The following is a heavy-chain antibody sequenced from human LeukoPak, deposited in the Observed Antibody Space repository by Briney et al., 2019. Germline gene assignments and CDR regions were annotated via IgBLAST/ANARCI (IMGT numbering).Heavy chain of an antibody. CDR1: GFTLSSYW. V-gene: IGHV3-74*01. CDR2: INSDGSST. Sequence: GGSLRLSCAASGFTLSSYWMHWVRQAPGKGLVWVSRINSDGSSTSYADSVKGRFTISRDNAKNTLYLQMNSLRAEDTAVYYCAREAPRGIAAAGTSWFDPWGQGTLVTVSS. CDR3: AREAPRGIAAAGTSWFDP. D-gene: IGHD6-13*01. J-gene: IGHJ5*02.